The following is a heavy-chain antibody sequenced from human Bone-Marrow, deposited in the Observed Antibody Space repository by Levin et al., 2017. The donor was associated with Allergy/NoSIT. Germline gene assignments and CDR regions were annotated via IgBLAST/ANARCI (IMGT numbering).Heavy chain of an antibody. CDR3: VKGATPYSSSSRNSYHYGMDV. Sequence: GGSLRLSCAASGFTFNSHAMNWVRQAPGKGLEWVSTVSGSGGGTYYTDSVKGRFLISRDNSKNTLYIEMNSLRAEDTAIYYCVKGATPYSSSSRNSYHYGMDVWGQGTTVTVSS. CDR2: VSGSGGGT. D-gene: IGHD6-6*01. CDR1: GFTFNSHA. J-gene: IGHJ6*02. V-gene: IGHV3-23*01.